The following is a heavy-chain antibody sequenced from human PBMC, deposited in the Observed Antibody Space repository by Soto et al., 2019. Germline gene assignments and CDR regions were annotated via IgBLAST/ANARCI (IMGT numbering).Heavy chain of an antibody. CDR3: ARCSSTSCYIMASFDY. CDR2: INWNGRST. CDR1: GFTFDDYA. J-gene: IGHJ4*02. D-gene: IGHD2-2*02. Sequence: EVQLVESGGGVVRPGGSLRLSCAASGFTFDDYAMSWVRQAPGKGLEWVAGINWNGRSTTYADSLKGRFTISRDNAKNSLHLKINSLRAEDTALYFCARCSSTSCYIMASFDYWGQGTLVTVSS. V-gene: IGHV3-20*04.